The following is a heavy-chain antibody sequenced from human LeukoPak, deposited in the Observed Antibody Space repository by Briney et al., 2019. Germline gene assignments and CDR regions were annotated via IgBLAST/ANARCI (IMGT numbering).Heavy chain of an antibody. CDR3: ATAGGENFGMDV. D-gene: IGHD3-10*01. CDR2: ISGNNGNT. CDR1: GYTFTSYG. J-gene: IGHJ6*02. Sequence: ASVKVSCKASGYTFTSYGISWVRQAPGQGLEWMGWISGNNGNTNYAQKFQGRVTMTRNTSISTAYMELSSLRSEDTAVYYCATAGGENFGMDVWGQGTTVTVSS. V-gene: IGHV1-18*01.